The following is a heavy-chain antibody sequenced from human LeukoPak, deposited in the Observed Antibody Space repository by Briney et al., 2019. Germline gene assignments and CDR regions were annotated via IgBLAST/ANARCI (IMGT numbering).Heavy chain of an antibody. Sequence: ASVKVSCKASGGTFSSYAISWVRQAPGQGLEWMGGIIPIFGTANYAQKFQGRVTITTDESTSTAYMELSSLRSEDTAVYYCARSPRYYDFWSGYYLPYWGQGTLVTVSS. V-gene: IGHV1-69*05. CDR3: ARSPRYYDFWSGYYLPY. CDR2: IIPIFGTA. D-gene: IGHD3-3*01. CDR1: GGTFSSYA. J-gene: IGHJ4*02.